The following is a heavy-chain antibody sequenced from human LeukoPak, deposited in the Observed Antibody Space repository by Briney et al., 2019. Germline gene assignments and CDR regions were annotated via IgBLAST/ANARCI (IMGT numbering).Heavy chain of an antibody. CDR1: GFSVSNAW. Sequence: SGPSLRPSYAASGFSVSNAWISWVRQAPGKGLEWVGRIKSKTDGGTTDYATPVKDRFTISRDDSKNTLYLQMNSLKTEDTAVYYCTTGVVVVAATDYFDYWGQGTLVTVSS. J-gene: IGHJ4*02. V-gene: IGHV3-15*01. CDR2: IKSKTDGGTT. D-gene: IGHD2-15*01. CDR3: TTGVVVVAATDYFDY.